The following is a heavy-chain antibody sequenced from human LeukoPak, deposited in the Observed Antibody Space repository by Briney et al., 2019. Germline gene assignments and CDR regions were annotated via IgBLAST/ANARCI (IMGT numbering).Heavy chain of an antibody. CDR3: ARDPGDYLDY. V-gene: IGHV3-48*04. J-gene: IGHJ4*02. CDR1: GFTFSSFS. CDR2: ISSSSSTI. Sequence: GGSLRLSCAASGFTFSSFSMNWVRQAPGKGLEWVSYISSSSSTIYYADSVKGRFTISRDNAKISLYLQMNSLRAEDTAAYYCARDPGDYLDYWGQGTLVTVSS.